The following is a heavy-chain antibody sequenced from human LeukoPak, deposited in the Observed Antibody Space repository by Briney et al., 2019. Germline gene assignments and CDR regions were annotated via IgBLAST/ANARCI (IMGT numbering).Heavy chain of an antibody. Sequence: SETLSLTCAVYGGSFSGYYWSWIRQPPGKGLEWIGEINHSGSTNYNPSLKSRVTISVDTSKNQFSLKLSSVTAADTAVYYCARRPYYDFWSGYNGWGQGTLVTVSS. D-gene: IGHD3-3*01. CDR1: GGSFSGYY. CDR3: ARRPYYDFWSGYNG. CDR2: INHSGST. J-gene: IGHJ4*02. V-gene: IGHV4-34*01.